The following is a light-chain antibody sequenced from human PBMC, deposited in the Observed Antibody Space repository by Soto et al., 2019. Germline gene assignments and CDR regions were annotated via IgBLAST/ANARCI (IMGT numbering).Light chain of an antibody. CDR3: QQCKDGQNS. Sequence: DIQMTQSPSTLSASVGDGVTITCRASQSIGSWLAWYQQKPGKAPKLLIYKATNLQSGVRSRFSGSGPGTVCSLTISSLQPEDSSTYFFQQCKDGQNSFGRGTKLE. CDR2: KAT. J-gene: IGKJ2*01. V-gene: IGKV1-5*03. CDR1: QSIGSW.